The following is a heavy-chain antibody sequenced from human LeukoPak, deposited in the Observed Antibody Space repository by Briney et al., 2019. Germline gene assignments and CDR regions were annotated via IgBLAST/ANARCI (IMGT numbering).Heavy chain of an antibody. V-gene: IGHV4-31*03. CDR3: ARGKVPAAIDQDAFDI. J-gene: IGHJ3*02. D-gene: IGHD2-2*01. CDR2: IYYRGDT. Sequence: SETLSLTCTVSGGSISSGDYYWSWIRQHPGKGLEWIGYIYYRGDTYYNPSLKSRVTISLDTSNNQFSLNLNSVTAADTAVYYCARGKVPAAIDQDAFDIWGQGTMVTVSS. CDR1: GGSISSGDYY.